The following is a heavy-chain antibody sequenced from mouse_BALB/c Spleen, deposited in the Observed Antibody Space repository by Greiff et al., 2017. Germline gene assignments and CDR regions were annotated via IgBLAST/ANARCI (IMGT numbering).Heavy chain of an antibody. CDR3: ARGNGNYYFDY. Sequence: VQLKESGAELVRPGALVKLSCKASGFNIKDYYMHWVKQRPEQGLEWIGWIDPENGNTIYDPKFQGKASITADTSSNTAYLQLSSLASEDTAVYYCARGNGNYYFDYWGQGTTLTVSS. V-gene: IGHV14-1*02. J-gene: IGHJ2*01. CDR2: IDPENGNT. CDR1: GFNIKDYY. D-gene: IGHD2-1*01.